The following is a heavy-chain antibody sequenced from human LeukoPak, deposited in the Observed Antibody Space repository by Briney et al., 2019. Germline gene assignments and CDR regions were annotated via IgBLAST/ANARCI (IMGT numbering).Heavy chain of an antibody. D-gene: IGHD1-26*01. CDR3: ARGESRGYYFDY. V-gene: IGHV3-30-3*01. Sequence: GGSLRLSCAASGFTFSSYAMHWVRQAPGKGLEWVAVISYDGSNKYYADSVKGRFTISRDNSKNTLYLQMNSLRAEDTAVYYRARGESRGYYFDYWGQGTLVTVSS. J-gene: IGHJ4*02. CDR1: GFTFSSYA. CDR2: ISYDGSNK.